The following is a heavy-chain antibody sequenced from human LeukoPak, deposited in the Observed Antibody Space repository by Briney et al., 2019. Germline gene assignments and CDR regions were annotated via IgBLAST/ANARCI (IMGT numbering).Heavy chain of an antibody. CDR3: ARSRAGNDFLSAFYAFDI. J-gene: IGHJ3*02. Sequence: SETLSLTCTVSGGSISSYYWSWIRQPPGKGLEWIGYIFYSGSTNNNPSLKSRVTVLVDASKNQFSLKLTSVTAADSAVYYCARSRAGNDFLSAFYAFDIWGQGTMVTVSS. CDR2: IFYSGST. D-gene: IGHD3-3*01. V-gene: IGHV4-59*12. CDR1: GGSISSYY.